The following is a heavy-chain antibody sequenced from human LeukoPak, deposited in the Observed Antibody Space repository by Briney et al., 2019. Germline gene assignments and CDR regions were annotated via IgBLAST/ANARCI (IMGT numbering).Heavy chain of an antibody. CDR1: GGSFSGYY. D-gene: IGHD6-19*01. Sequence: SETLSLTCAVYGGSFSGYYWSWIRQPPGKGLEWIGEINHSGSTNYNPSLKSRVTISVDTSKNQFSLKLSSVTAADTAVYYCARVIAVAGRRGYFDYWGQGTLVTVSS. V-gene: IGHV4-34*01. CDR3: ARVIAVAGRRGYFDY. J-gene: IGHJ4*02. CDR2: INHSGST.